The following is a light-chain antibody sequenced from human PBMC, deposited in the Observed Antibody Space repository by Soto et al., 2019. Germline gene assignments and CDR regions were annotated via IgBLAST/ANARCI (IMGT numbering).Light chain of an antibody. CDR1: QSVSSY. Sequence: IILSQSPATLSFTTRDRATLSSRASQSVSSYLAWYQQKPGQAPRLLIYDASNRATGIPARFSGSGSGTDFTLTISDVEPEDVAVYCCNQRQSWPRTFGQGTKVDIK. CDR2: DAS. J-gene: IGKJ1*01. V-gene: IGKV3-11*01. CDR3: NQRQSWPRT.